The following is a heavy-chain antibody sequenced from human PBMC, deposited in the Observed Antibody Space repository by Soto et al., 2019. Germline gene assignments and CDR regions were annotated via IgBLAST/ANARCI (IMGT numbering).Heavy chain of an antibody. CDR3: ARVAHIVVVVAATDPYAFDI. Sequence: QVQLVQSGAEVKKPGASVKVSCKASGYTFTGYYMHWVRQAPGQGLEWMGWINPNSGGTNYAQKFQGRVTMTRDTSISTAYMELSRLRSDDTAVYYCARVAHIVVVVAATDPYAFDIWGQGTMVTVSS. CDR2: INPNSGGT. J-gene: IGHJ3*02. CDR1: GYTFTGYY. V-gene: IGHV1-2*02. D-gene: IGHD2-15*01.